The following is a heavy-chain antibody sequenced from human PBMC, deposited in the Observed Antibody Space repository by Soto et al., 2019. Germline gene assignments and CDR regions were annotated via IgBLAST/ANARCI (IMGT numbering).Heavy chain of an antibody. CDR1: GFTFSGYA. CDR3: AREGWDIAAAGTSLFFDY. CDR2: ISYDGSNK. Sequence: QVQLVESGGGVVQPGRSLRLSCAASGFTFSGYAMHWVRQAPGKGLEWVAVISYDGSNKYYADSVKGRFTISRDNSKNTLYLQMNSLRAEDTAVYYCAREGWDIAAAGTSLFFDYWGQGTLVTVSS. D-gene: IGHD6-13*01. J-gene: IGHJ4*02. V-gene: IGHV3-30-3*01.